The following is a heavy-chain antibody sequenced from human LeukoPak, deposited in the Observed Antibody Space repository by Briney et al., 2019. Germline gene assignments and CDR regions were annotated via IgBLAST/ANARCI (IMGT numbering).Heavy chain of an antibody. CDR1: GGSVSSSSYY. J-gene: IGHJ4*02. CDR2: IYYSGNT. Sequence: NPSETLSLTCTVSGGSVSSSSYYWSWIRQPPGKGLEWIGYIYYSGNTNYNPSLKSRVTISVDTSKNRVSLKLSSVTAADTAVYYCARVGYSGYREDFWGQGTLVTVSS. V-gene: IGHV4-61*01. CDR3: ARVGYSGYREDF. D-gene: IGHD5-12*01.